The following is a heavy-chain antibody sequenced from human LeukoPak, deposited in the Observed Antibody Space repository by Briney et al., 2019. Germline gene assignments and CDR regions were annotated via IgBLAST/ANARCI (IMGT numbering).Heavy chain of an antibody. J-gene: IGHJ6*04. CDR1: GGTFSDYA. Sequence: ASVKVSCKASGGTFSDYALNWVRQAPEQGLEWMGVFIPILGTANSTQKFQGRVTITADISTNTVYMELSSLRSEDTAVYFCAGIPVFGVVLHQEPVWGKGTTVTVSS. CDR2: FIPILGTA. CDR3: AGIPVFGVVLHQEPV. D-gene: IGHD3-3*01. V-gene: IGHV1-69*10.